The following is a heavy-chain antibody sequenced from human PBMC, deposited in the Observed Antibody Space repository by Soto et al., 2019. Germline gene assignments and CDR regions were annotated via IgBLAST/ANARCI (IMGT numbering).Heavy chain of an antibody. CDR2: ITGSGGST. J-gene: IGHJ4*02. V-gene: IGHV3-23*01. Sequence: EVQLLESGGGIVQPGGSLRLSCAASGFTFRSYAMNWVRQAPGKGLEWVSAITGSGGSTYYADSVKGRFTISRDNSKNTLYLQMNSLRADDTAIYYCAKGSTAARPYFFDYWGQGTLVTVSS. CDR1: GFTFRSYA. D-gene: IGHD6-6*01. CDR3: AKGSTAARPYFFDY.